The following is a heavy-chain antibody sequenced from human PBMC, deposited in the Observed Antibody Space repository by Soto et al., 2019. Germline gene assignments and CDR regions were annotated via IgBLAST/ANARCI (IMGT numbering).Heavy chain of an antibody. CDR3: AKDHRVRYSSRMYYFDY. CDR2: ISGSGGST. CDR1: GFTFSSYA. J-gene: IGHJ4*02. D-gene: IGHD6-13*01. V-gene: IGHV3-23*01. Sequence: EVQLLESGGGLVQPGGSLRLSCAASGFTFSSYAMSWVRQAPGKGLEWVSAISGSGGSTYYADSVKGRFTISRDNSKNTLYLQMNSLKAGDTAVYYCAKDHRVRYSSRMYYFDYWGQGALVTVSS.